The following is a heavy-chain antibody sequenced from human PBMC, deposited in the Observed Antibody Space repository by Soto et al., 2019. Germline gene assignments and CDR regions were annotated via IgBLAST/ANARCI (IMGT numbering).Heavy chain of an antibody. D-gene: IGHD2-2*03. Sequence: GGSLRLSCAASGFTFSSYSMNWVRQAPGKELEWVSSISSSSSYIYYADSVKGRFTISRDNAKNSLYLQMNSLRAEDTAVYYCARDPIPGYCSSTSCYSELYYFDYWGQGTLLTVSS. J-gene: IGHJ4*02. CDR2: ISSSSSYI. CDR1: GFTFSSYS. V-gene: IGHV3-21*01. CDR3: ARDPIPGYCSSTSCYSELYYFDY.